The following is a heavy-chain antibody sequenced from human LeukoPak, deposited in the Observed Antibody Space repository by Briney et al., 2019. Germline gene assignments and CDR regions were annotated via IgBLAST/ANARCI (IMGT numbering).Heavy chain of an antibody. J-gene: IGHJ6*02. CDR2: FDPKDRES. Sequence: GASVKVSCKVAGHSLTKLSLHWVRQAPGKGLEWMVGFDPKDRESIYAQKFKARVTLTEDTSTDTAYMELSSLRPDDTALYYCAVRFVWHGFGVWGQGTTVTVSS. V-gene: IGHV1-24*01. CDR1: GHSLTKLS. CDR3: AVRFVWHGFGV. D-gene: IGHD2-8*01.